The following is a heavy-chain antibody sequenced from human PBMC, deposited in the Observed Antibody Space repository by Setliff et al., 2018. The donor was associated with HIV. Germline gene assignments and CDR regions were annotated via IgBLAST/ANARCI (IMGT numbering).Heavy chain of an antibody. Sequence: SETLSLTCTVSGGSASNSRYYWAWIRQPPGKGLEYIGSIHYNERTYYNPSLKSRVAISIDTSKNQFSLKLTSVTAADMGVYYCARGRKKTLAVSGTRYFDFWGQGTLVTVS. CDR1: GGSASNSRYY. CDR3: ARGRKKTLAVSGTRYFDF. V-gene: IGHV4-39*01. J-gene: IGHJ4*02. CDR2: IHYNERT. D-gene: IGHD6-19*01.